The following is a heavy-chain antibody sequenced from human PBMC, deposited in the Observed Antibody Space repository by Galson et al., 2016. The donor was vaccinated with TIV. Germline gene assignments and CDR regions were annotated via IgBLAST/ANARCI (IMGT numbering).Heavy chain of an antibody. CDR2: IYHSGMT. J-gene: IGHJ4*02. CDR1: GYSISSGYY. D-gene: IGHD3-22*01. V-gene: IGHV4-38-2*02. CDR3: MRDRSTYYFDSSGYSPFDY. Sequence: ETLSLTCGVSGYSISSGYYWGWIRQPPGKGLEWIGSIYHSGMTYYNPSLESRVTISVDTSKNQFSLKLSSLTAADTAVYYCMRDRSTYYFDSSGYSPFDYWGQGTLVTVSS.